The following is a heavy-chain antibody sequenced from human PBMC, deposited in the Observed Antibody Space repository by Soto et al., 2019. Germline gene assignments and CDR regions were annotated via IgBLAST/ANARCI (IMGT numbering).Heavy chain of an antibody. CDR2: IIPIFGTA. CDR1: GGNFSSYA. Sequence: QVQLVQSGAEVKKPGSSVKVSCKASGGNFSSYAISWVRQAPGQGLEWMGGIIPIFGTANYAQKFQGRVTITADKSTSTAYMELSSLRSEDTDVYYCARATAVAGSMFFDYWGQGTLVTVSS. V-gene: IGHV1-69*06. D-gene: IGHD6-19*01. CDR3: ARATAVAGSMFFDY. J-gene: IGHJ4*02.